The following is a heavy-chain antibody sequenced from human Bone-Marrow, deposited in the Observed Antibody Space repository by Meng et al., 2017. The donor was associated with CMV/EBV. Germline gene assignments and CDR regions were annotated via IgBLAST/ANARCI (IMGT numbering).Heavy chain of an antibody. CDR3: ARASVEGMPTAFDY. Sequence: SETLSLTCAVYGGSFSGYYWSWIRQPPGKGLEWIGEINHSGSTNYNPSLKSRVTISVDTSKNQFSLKLSSVTAADTAVYYCARASVEGMPTAFDYWGQGPRVTVYS. J-gene: IGHJ4*02. CDR1: GGSFSGYY. V-gene: IGHV4-34*01. D-gene: IGHD4-17*01. CDR2: INHSGST.